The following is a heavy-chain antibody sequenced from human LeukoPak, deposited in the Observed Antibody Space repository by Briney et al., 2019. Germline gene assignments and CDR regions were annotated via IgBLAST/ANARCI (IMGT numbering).Heavy chain of an antibody. D-gene: IGHD6-19*01. Sequence: SETLSLTCAVYGGSFSGYYWSWIRQPPGKGLEWIGEINHSGSTNYNPSLKSRVTISVDTSKNQFSLKLSSVTAADTAVYYCARRKSTPHGYSSGWYGQWGQGTLVTVSS. CDR3: ARRKSTPHGYSSGWYGQ. V-gene: IGHV4-34*01. J-gene: IGHJ4*02. CDR2: INHSGST. CDR1: GGSFSGYY.